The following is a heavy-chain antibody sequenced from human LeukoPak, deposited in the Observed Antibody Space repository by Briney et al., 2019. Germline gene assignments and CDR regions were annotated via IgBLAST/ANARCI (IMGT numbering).Heavy chain of an antibody. D-gene: IGHD6-13*01. V-gene: IGHV3-48*03. CDR2: ISSSGSTI. Sequence: GGSLRLSCAAYGFTFSSYEMNWVRQAPGKGLEWVSYISSSGSTIYYADSVKGRFTISRDNAKNSLYLQMNSLRAEDTAVYYCARDRYSSSWYYYYYYMDVWGKGTTVTISS. CDR1: GFTFSSYE. CDR3: ARDRYSSSWYYYYYYMDV. J-gene: IGHJ6*03.